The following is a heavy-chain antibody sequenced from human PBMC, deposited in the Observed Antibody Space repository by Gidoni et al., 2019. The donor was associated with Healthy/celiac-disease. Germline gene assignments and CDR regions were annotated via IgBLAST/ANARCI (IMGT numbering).Heavy chain of an antibody. D-gene: IGHD6-6*01. CDR1: GFTFSSYG. CDR3: ARAKVQLALDY. Sequence: QVQLVESGGGVVQPGRSLRLSCAASGFTFSSYGMHWVRQAPGKGLEWVAVIWYDGSNKYYADSVKGRFTISRDNSKNTLYLQMNSLRAEDTAVYYCARAKVQLALDYWGQGTLVTVSS. J-gene: IGHJ4*02. V-gene: IGHV3-33*08. CDR2: IWYDGSNK.